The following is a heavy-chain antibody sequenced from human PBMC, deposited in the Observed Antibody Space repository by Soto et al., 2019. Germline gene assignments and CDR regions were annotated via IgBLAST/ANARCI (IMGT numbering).Heavy chain of an antibody. Sequence: GGSLRLSCAASGFTVSSNYMSWVRQAPGKVLEWVSVIYSGGSTYYADSVKGRFTISRDNSKNTLYLQMNSLRAEDTAVYYCARSYGFVYYFDYWGQGTLVTVSS. CDR2: IYSGGST. CDR3: ARSYGFVYYFDY. D-gene: IGHD5-18*01. CDR1: GFTVSSNY. J-gene: IGHJ4*02. V-gene: IGHV3-53*01.